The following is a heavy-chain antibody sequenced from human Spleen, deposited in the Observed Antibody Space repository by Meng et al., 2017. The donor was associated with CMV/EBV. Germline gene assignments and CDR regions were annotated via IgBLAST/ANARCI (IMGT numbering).Heavy chain of an antibody. CDR2: IYSGGSFT. Sequence: SCAASGFTFSSYAMTWVRQAPGKGLEWVSLIYSGGSFTYYVDSVKGRFTISRDDSKNTLYLQMNSLRAEDTAVYYCARDDLWSVYWGQGTLVTVSS. D-gene: IGHD3-3*01. CDR3: ARDDLWSVY. CDR1: GFTFSSYA. V-gene: IGHV3-23*03. J-gene: IGHJ4*02.